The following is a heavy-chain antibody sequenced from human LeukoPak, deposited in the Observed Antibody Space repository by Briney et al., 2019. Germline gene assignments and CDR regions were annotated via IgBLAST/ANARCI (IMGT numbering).Heavy chain of an antibody. CDR3: ATLTYYYDSSGYYRPINWFDP. CDR2: INHSGST. Sequence: SETLSLTCTVSGGSISGYYWSWIRQPPGKGLEWIGEINHSGSTNYNPSLKSRVTISVDTSKNQFSLKLSSVTAADTAVHYCATLTYYYDSSGYYRPINWFDPWGQGTLVTVSS. D-gene: IGHD3-22*01. J-gene: IGHJ5*02. V-gene: IGHV4-34*01. CDR1: GGSISGYY.